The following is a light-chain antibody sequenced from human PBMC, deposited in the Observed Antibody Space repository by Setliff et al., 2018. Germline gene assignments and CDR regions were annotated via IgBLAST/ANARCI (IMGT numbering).Light chain of an antibody. J-gene: IGLJ2*01. CDR3: SSYTTISTLV. Sequence: QSALTQPASVSGSPGQPITISCTGTSSDVGGYNYVSWYQQHPGKAPKVIIYDVVVRPSGVSNRFSGSKSGNTASLTISGLQAEDEADYYCSSYTTISTLVFGGG. CDR1: SSDVGGYNY. CDR2: DVV. V-gene: IGLV2-14*03.